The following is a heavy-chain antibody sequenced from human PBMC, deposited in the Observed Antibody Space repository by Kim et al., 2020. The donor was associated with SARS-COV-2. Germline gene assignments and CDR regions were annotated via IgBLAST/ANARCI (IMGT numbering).Heavy chain of an antibody. CDR1: GYTFTSYG. V-gene: IGHV1-18*01. J-gene: IGHJ5*02. D-gene: IGHD3-3*01. CDR2: ISAYNGNT. CDR3: ARVSITIFGVVNWFDP. Sequence: ASVKVPCKASGYTFTSYGISWVRQAPGQGLEWMGWISAYNGNTNYAQKLQGRVTMTTDTSTSTAYMELRSLRSDDTAVYYCARVSITIFGVVNWFDPWGQGTLVTVSS.